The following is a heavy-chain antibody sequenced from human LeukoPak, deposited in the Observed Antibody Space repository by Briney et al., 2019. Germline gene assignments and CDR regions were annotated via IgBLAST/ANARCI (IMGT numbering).Heavy chain of an antibody. CDR1: GFTFSSYG. J-gene: IGHJ3*02. V-gene: IGHV3-30*02. Sequence: GGSLRLSCAASGFTFSSYGMHWVRQAPGKGLEWVAFIRYDGSNKYYADSVKGRFTISRDNSKNTLYLQMNSLRAEDTAVYYCAKGGAMVRGVSGAFDIWGQGTMVTVSS. D-gene: IGHD3-10*01. CDR3: AKGGAMVRGVSGAFDI. CDR2: IRYDGSNK.